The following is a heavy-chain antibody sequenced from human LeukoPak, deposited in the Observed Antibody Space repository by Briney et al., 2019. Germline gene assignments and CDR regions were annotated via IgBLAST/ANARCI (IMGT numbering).Heavy chain of an antibody. Sequence: PGGSLRLSCAASGFTFSSYSMNWVRQAPGKGLEWVSYISSSSSTIYYADSVKGRFTISRDNAKNSLYLQMNSLRAEDTAVYDCARESLGPYYYYYYMDVWGKGTTVTVSS. CDR1: GFTFSSYS. D-gene: IGHD3-16*01. CDR2: ISSSSSTI. J-gene: IGHJ6*03. V-gene: IGHV3-48*01. CDR3: ARESLGPYYYYYYMDV.